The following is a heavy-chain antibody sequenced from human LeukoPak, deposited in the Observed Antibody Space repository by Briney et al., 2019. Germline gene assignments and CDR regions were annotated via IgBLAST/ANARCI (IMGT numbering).Heavy chain of an antibody. V-gene: IGHV1-2*02. J-gene: IGHJ6*03. CDR3: ARDDRSSSWYGVYYYYYYMDV. Sequence: ASVKVSCKASGYTFTGYYMHWVRQAPGQGLEWMGWINPNSGGTNYAQKFQGRVTMTRDTSISTAYMELSRLRSDDTAVYYCARDDRSSSWYGVYYYYYYMDVWGKGTTVTVSS. D-gene: IGHD6-13*01. CDR1: GYTFTGYY. CDR2: INPNSGGT.